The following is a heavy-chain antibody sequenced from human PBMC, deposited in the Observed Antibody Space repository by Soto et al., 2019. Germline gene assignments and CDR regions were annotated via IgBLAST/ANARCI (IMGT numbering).Heavy chain of an antibody. CDR1: GGSISSYY. Sequence: SETLSLTCTVSGGSISSYYWSWIRQPPGKGLEWIGYIYYSGSTNYNPSLKSRVTISVDTSKNQFSLKLSSVTAADTAVYYCARVRSPGLAVAGTRYYFDYWGQGTLVTVSS. J-gene: IGHJ4*02. CDR2: IYYSGST. V-gene: IGHV4-59*01. CDR3: ARVRSPGLAVAGTRYYFDY. D-gene: IGHD6-19*01.